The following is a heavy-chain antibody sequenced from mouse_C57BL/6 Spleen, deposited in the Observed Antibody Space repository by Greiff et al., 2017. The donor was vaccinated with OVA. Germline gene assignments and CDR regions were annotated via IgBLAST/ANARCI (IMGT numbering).Heavy chain of an antibody. D-gene: IGHD1-1*01. CDR2: IYPGDGDT. CDR3: ARKGYYYGSSPYYFDY. Sequence: QVQLKESGAELVKPGASVKISCKASGYAFSSYWMNWVKQRPGKGLEWIGQIYPGDGDTNYNGTFKGKATLSADKSSSTAYMQLSSLTAEDSAVYFCARKGYYYGSSPYYFDYWGQGTTLTVSS. V-gene: IGHV1-80*01. J-gene: IGHJ2*01. CDR1: GYAFSSYW.